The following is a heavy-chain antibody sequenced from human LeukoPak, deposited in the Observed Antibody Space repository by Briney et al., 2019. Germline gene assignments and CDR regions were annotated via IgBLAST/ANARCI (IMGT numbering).Heavy chain of an antibody. J-gene: IGHJ4*02. Sequence: GRSLRLSCAGSGFTFGGYGMHWFRQTPGKGLEWVAVIAYDGSRAFYADSVKGRFTISRDNSKNTMSVQMGDLRAEDTAVYYCTRYNNDHFDYWGRGTLVTVSS. CDR3: TRYNNDHFDY. V-gene: IGHV3-30*12. D-gene: IGHD1-14*01. CDR2: IAYDGSRA. CDR1: GFTFGGYG.